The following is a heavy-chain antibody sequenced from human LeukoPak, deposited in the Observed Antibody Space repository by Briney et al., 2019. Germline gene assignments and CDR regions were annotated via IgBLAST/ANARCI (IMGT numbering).Heavy chain of an antibody. CDR2: VFDSGST. D-gene: IGHD1-1*01. V-gene: IGHV4-59*01. Sequence: MASETLSLTCSVSGASFSTNYWSWIRQPPGRGLEWIGYVFDSGSTNYNPSLKSRVTISVDTSTKQFSLRLSSVTAADTAVYYCARLYQQSKWKYYHYYMDVWGKGTAVTVSS. CDR3: ARLYQQSKWKYYHYYMDV. J-gene: IGHJ6*03. CDR1: GASFSTNY.